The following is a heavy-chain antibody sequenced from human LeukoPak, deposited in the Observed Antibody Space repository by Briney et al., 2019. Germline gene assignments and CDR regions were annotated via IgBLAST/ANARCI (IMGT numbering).Heavy chain of an antibody. Sequence: GGSLRLSCAASGFTFSSYNMNWVRQAPGKGLEWVSSISSSSSYIYYADSVKGRFTISRDNAKNSLYLQMNSLRAEDTAVYYCARDPDSGWPDWGQGTLVTVSS. D-gene: IGHD6-19*01. CDR3: ARDPDSGWPD. V-gene: IGHV3-21*01. J-gene: IGHJ4*02. CDR1: GFTFSSYN. CDR2: ISSSSSYI.